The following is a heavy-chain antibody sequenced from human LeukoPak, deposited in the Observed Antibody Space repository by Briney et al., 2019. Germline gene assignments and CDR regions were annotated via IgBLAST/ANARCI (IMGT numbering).Heavy chain of an antibody. CDR2: INPNSGGT. Sequence: GASVKVSCKASGYTFTGYYMHWVRQAPGQGLEWMGWINPNSGGTNYAQKFQGWVTMTRDTSISTAYMELSRLRSDDTAVYYCAREGSYGDYGGIHYYYYGMDVWGQGTTVTVSS. CDR3: AREGSYGDYGGIHYYYYGMDV. CDR1: GYTFTGYY. V-gene: IGHV1-2*04. J-gene: IGHJ6*02. D-gene: IGHD4-17*01.